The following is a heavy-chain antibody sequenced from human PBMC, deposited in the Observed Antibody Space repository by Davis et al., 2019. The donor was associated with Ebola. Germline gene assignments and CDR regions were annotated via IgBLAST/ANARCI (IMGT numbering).Heavy chain of an antibody. CDR2: ISSDETYK. CDR1: GFIFNNYG. V-gene: IGHV3-33*06. CDR3: AKSLYNSGPTHYYYYYGMDV. J-gene: IGHJ6*02. Sequence: GESLKISCAASGFIFNNYGMHWVRQAPGKGLEWVAVISSDETYKYYLDSVKGRFTVSRDNSKNMLYLQMNSLRAEDTAVYYCAKSLYNSGPTHYYYYYGMDVWGQGTTVTVSS. D-gene: IGHD6-19*01.